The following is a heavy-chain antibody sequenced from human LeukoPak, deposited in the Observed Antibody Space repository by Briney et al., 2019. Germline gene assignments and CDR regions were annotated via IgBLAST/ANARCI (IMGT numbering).Heavy chain of an antibody. CDR2: ISSNGGST. J-gene: IGHJ3*02. D-gene: IGHD5-12*01. V-gene: IGHV3-64*01. CDR1: GFTFSSYA. CDR3: ARVGGLQNGYSGYDFIDAFDI. Sequence: GGSLRLSCAASGFTFSSYAMHWVRQAPGKGLEYVSAISSNGGSTYYANSVKGRFTISRDNSKNTLYLQMGSLRAEDMAVYYCARVGGLQNGYSGYDFIDAFDIWGHGTMVTVSS.